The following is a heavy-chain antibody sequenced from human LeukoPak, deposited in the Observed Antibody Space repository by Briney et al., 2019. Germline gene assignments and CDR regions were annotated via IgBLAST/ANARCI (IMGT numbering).Heavy chain of an antibody. J-gene: IGHJ5*02. Sequence: PSETLSLTCTVSGGSISSSSYYWGWIRQPPGKGLEWIGSIYYSGSTYYNPSLKSRVTISVDTSKNQFSLKLSSVTAADTAVYYCASMSRGSIDPWGQGTLVTVSS. CDR3: ASMSRGSIDP. CDR1: GGSISSSSYY. CDR2: IYYSGST. V-gene: IGHV4-39*01. D-gene: IGHD5/OR15-5a*01.